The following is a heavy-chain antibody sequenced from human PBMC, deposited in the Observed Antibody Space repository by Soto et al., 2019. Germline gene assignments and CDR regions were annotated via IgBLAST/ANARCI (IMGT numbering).Heavy chain of an antibody. J-gene: IGHJ4*02. D-gene: IGHD3-22*01. CDR1: GFTFSNAW. V-gene: IGHV3-15*07. CDR2: IKSKTDGGTT. Sequence: PGGSLRLSCAASGFTFSNAWMNWVRQAPGKGLEWVGRIKSKTDGGTTDYAAPVKGRFTISRDDSKNTLYLQMNSLKTEDTAVYYCATEVGYYDSSGYGDYWGQGTLVTVSS. CDR3: ATEVGYYDSSGYGDY.